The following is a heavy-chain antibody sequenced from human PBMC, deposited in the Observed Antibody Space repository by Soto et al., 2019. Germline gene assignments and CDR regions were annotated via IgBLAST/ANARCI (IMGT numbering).Heavy chain of an antibody. CDR1: GGSISSSSYY. V-gene: IGHV4-39*07. D-gene: IGHD3-22*01. J-gene: IGHJ4*02. Sequence: SSETLSLTCTVSGGSISSSSYYWGWIRQPPGKGLEWIGSIYYSGSTYYNPSLKSRVTISVDTSKNQFSLKLSSVTAADTAVYYCASQYYYDSSGSQTFDYWGQGTQVTVSS. CDR3: ASQYYYDSSGSQTFDY. CDR2: IYYSGST.